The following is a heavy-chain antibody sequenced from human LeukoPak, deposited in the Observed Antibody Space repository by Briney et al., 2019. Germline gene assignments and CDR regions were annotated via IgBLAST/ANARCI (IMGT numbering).Heavy chain of an antibody. CDR1: GGSISSSSYY. J-gene: IGHJ4*02. CDR2: IYYSGST. D-gene: IGHD3-22*01. Sequence: PSETLSLTCTVSGGSISSSSYYWGWIRQPPGKGLEWIGSIYYSGSTYYNPSLKSRVTISVDTSKNQFSLKLSSVTAADTAVYYCARHYDSSPMGYFDYWGQGTLVTVSS. V-gene: IGHV4-39*01. CDR3: ARHYDSSPMGYFDY.